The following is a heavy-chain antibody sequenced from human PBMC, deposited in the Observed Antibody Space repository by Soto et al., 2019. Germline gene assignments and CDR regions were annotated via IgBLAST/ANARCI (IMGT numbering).Heavy chain of an antibody. Sequence: SLRRSCASSVFIYSDYSINWVRHAPGKGLEWVSYISGSSSTIYYADSLKGRFTISRDNAKNSVYLQMNSLRDEDTAVYYCARDGVDSKTFMGVWGQGTTVTVSS. V-gene: IGHV3-48*02. CDR3: ARDGVDSKTFMGV. J-gene: IGHJ6*02. CDR1: VFIYSDYS. CDR2: ISGSSSTI. D-gene: IGHD2-8*01.